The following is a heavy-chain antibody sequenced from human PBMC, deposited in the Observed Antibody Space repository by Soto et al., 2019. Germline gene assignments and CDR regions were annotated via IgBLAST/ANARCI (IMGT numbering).Heavy chain of an antibody. CDR2: ISGYNGNT. J-gene: IGHJ6*02. D-gene: IGHD6-19*01. V-gene: IGHV1-18*01. CDR3: SRFIMVGGWFDPNYYHGMDV. CDR1: GYTFSNYG. Sequence: QVQLVQSGAEVKKPGASVTVSCKTSGYTFSNYGINWVRQAPGQGLEWMGGISGYNGNTNYAQTVQGRVTMTTDTSTGTVYIELRSLKSDDTAIYYCSRFIMVGGWFDPNYYHGMDVWGQGTTVTGSS.